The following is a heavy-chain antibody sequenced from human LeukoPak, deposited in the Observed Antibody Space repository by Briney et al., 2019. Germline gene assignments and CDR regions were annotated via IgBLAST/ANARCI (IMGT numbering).Heavy chain of an antibody. V-gene: IGHV1-24*01. CDR3: VAVVPAAIPHDAFDI. J-gene: IGHJ3*02. D-gene: IGHD2-2*02. CDR1: GYTLTELS. Sequence: ASVKVSCKVSGYTLTELSMHWVRQAPGKGLEWMGGFDPEDGETIYAQKFQGRVTMTEDTSTDTAYMELSSLRSEDTAVYYCVAVVPAAIPHDAFDIWGQGTMVTVSS. CDR2: FDPEDGET.